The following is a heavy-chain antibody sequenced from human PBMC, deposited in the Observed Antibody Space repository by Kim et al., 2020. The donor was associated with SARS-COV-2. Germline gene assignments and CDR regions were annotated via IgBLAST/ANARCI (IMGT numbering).Heavy chain of an antibody. CDR3: ARSPYSYGDYGEGAFDI. J-gene: IGHJ3*02. Sequence: SVKVSCKASGGTFSSYAISWVRQAPGQGLEWMGGIIPIFGTANYAQKFQGRVTITADESTSTAYMELSSLRSEDTAVYYCARSPYSYGDYGEGAFDIWGQGTMVTVSS. CDR1: GGTFSSYA. D-gene: IGHD4-17*01. V-gene: IGHV1-69*13. CDR2: IIPIFGTA.